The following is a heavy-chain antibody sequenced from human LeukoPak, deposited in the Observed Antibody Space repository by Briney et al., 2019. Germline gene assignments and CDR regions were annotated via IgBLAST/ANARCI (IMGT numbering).Heavy chain of an antibody. CDR1: GGSISSYY. CDR2: IYYSGST. CDR3: ARDPSYYGSGNNWFDP. V-gene: IGHV4-59*12. J-gene: IGHJ5*02. D-gene: IGHD3-10*01. Sequence: SETLSLTCTVSGGSISSYYWSWIRQPPGKGLEWIGYIYYSGSTNYNPSLKSRVTISVDTSKNQFSLKLSSVTAADTAVYYCARDPSYYGSGNNWFDPWGQGTLVTVSS.